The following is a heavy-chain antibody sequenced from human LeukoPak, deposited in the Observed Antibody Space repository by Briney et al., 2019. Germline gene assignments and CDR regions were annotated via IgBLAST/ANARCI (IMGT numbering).Heavy chain of an antibody. D-gene: IGHD1-26*01. CDR1: GFTFSSYG. V-gene: IGHV3-30*18. CDR2: ISYDGSNK. CDR3: AKALRGAREVVDY. J-gene: IGHJ4*02. Sequence: GGSLRLSCAVSGFTFSSYGMHWVRQAPGKGLEWVAVISYDGSNKYYADSVKGRFTISGDNSKNTLYLQMNSLRAEDTAVYYCAKALRGAREVVDYWGQGTLVTVSS.